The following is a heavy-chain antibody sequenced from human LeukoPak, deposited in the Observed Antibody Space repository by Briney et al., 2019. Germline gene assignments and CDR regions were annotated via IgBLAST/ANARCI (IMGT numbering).Heavy chain of an antibody. J-gene: IGHJ4*02. Sequence: GGSLSLSCAASGFTFTNYAMNWVRQAPGKGLEWVSTSGSGGSPFYADSVKGRFTISRDNSRNTPYLHMNSLRVEDTAVYYCAKGASGWYPGFDYWGQGIVVTVSS. CDR3: AKGASGWYPGFDY. CDR2: SGSGGSP. V-gene: IGHV3-23*01. D-gene: IGHD6-19*01. CDR1: GFTFTNYA.